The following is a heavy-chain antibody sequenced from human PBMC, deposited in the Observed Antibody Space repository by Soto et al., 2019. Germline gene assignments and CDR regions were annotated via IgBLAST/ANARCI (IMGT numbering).Heavy chain of an antibody. Sequence: EVQLVESGGGLVKPGGSLRLSCAASGFTFSSYSMNWVRQAPGKGLEWVSSISSSSSYIYYADSVKGRFTISRDNAKNSLYLQMNSLRADDTAIYYCARTYGPGNHYHASWGQGTLVTVSS. CDR3: ARTYGPGNHYHAS. V-gene: IGHV3-21*04. D-gene: IGHD3-10*01. CDR2: ISSSSSYI. J-gene: IGHJ5*02. CDR1: GFTFSSYS.